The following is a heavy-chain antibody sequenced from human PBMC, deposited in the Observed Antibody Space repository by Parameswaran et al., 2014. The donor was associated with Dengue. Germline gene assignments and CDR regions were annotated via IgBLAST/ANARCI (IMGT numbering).Heavy chain of an antibody. D-gene: IGHD6-13*01. Sequence: WIRQPPGKSLEWIGYIYYSGSTYYNPSLKSRVTISVDTSKNQFSLKLSSVTAADTAVYYCALAAAGSTGDAFDIWGQGTMVTVSS. CDR2: IYYSGST. CDR3: ALAAAGSTGDAFDI. J-gene: IGHJ3*02. V-gene: IGHV4-31*02.